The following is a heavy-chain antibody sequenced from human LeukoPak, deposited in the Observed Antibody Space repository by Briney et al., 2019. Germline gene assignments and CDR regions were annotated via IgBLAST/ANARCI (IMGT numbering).Heavy chain of an antibody. Sequence: GGSLRLSCAVSGFAVSNHYMTWVRQAPGKGLEWVANIKQDGSEKYYVDSVKGRFSISRDNAKSSLYLQMNSLRAEDTAVYYCARVFQFYSNGFDIWGPGTMVTVSS. CDR1: GFAVSNHY. V-gene: IGHV3-7*03. CDR2: IKQDGSEK. J-gene: IGHJ3*02. D-gene: IGHD2-15*01. CDR3: ARVFQFYSNGFDI.